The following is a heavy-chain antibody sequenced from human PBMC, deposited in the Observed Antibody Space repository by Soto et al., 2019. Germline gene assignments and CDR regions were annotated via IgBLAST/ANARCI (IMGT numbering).Heavy chain of an antibody. CDR1: GGSISSIDYY. V-gene: IGHV4-30-4*01. D-gene: IGHD2-2*01. Sequence: TLSLTFTVSGGSISSIDYYLSWVRQAPGKGLEWIGYISYTGTTSYNPSLESRLRMSIDRSRNQFSLQVTSVTAADTAVYYCARDTSYCGRTTCYPFDFWGQGALVTVYS. CDR2: ISYTGTT. J-gene: IGHJ4*02. CDR3: ARDTSYCGRTTCYPFDF.